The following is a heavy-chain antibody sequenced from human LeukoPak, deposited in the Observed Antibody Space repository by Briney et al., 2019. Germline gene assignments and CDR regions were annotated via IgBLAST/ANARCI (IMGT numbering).Heavy chain of an antibody. J-gene: IGHJ4*02. V-gene: IGHV3-64*01. D-gene: IGHD4-23*01. CDR3: AKVYGGNSVEERGFDY. CDR2: ILGNGDRT. Sequence: GGSLRLSCAASGFTFSNYPMHWVRQAPGKGLEYVSAILGNGDRTQYANSVKGRFTISRDNSKNMLYLHMGSLRAEDMAVYYCAKVYGGNSVEERGFDYWGQGTLVTVSS. CDR1: GFTFSNYP.